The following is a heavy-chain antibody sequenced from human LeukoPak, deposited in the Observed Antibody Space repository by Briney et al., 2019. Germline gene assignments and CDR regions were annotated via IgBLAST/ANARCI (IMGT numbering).Heavy chain of an antibody. D-gene: IGHD3-3*01. CDR2: ISRSSSYI. CDR1: GFTFSSYS. Sequence: PGGSLRLSCAASGFTFSSYSMNWVRQAPGKGLEWVSSISRSSSYIYYADSVKGRFTISRDNAKNSLYLQMNSLRAEDTAVYYCAKDRLVRFLEWTDMDVWGQGTTVTVSS. CDR3: AKDRLVRFLEWTDMDV. J-gene: IGHJ6*02. V-gene: IGHV3-21*04.